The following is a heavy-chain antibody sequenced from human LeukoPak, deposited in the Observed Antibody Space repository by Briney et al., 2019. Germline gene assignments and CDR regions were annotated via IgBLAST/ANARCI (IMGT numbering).Heavy chain of an antibody. V-gene: IGHV3-23*01. J-gene: IGHJ4*02. Sequence: GGSLRLSCAASGFTFSSYAMSWVRQAPGKGLEWVSAISGSGGSTYYADSVKGRFTISRDNSRNTLYLQMNSLRAEDTAVYYCAKDSERRDGYKYWGQGTLVTVSS. CDR2: ISGSGGST. CDR1: GFTFSSYA. CDR3: AKDSERRDGYKY. D-gene: IGHD5-24*01.